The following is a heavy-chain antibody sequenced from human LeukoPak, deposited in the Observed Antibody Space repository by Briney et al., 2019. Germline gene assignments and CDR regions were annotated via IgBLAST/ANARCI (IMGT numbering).Heavy chain of an antibody. V-gene: IGHV4-4*07. Sequence: SETLSLTCTVPGGSISSYYWSWIRQPAGKGLEWIGRIYTSGSTNYNPSLKSRVTMSVDTSKNQFSLKLSSVTAADTAVYYCTRVDWCSGGSCFGNWFDPWGQGTLVTVSS. CDR1: GGSISSYY. CDR3: TRVDWCSGGSCFGNWFDP. D-gene: IGHD2-15*01. J-gene: IGHJ5*02. CDR2: IYTSGST.